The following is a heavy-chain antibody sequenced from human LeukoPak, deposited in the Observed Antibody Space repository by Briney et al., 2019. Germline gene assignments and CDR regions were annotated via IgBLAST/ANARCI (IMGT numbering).Heavy chain of an antibody. J-gene: IGHJ6*02. Sequence: GGCLRVSCAASGFTFSSYDMHCGRETTGKGLEWVSGIHTEGVTYYPGSVKGRFTISRDNARNSLYLQMNSLRAEDTAVYYCSTGGAPAHYAMDVWGQGTTVTVSS. CDR3: STGGAPAHYAMDV. CDR2: IHTEGVT. CDR1: GFTFSSYD. D-gene: IGHD1-26*01. V-gene: IGHV3-13*01.